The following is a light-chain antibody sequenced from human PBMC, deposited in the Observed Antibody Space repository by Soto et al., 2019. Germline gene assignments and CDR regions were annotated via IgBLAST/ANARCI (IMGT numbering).Light chain of an antibody. CDR3: QQYSASPRT. Sequence: EIVLTQSPGTLSLSPGERATLSCRASQSVSNNYLAWYQQKPGQAPRLLIHSASTRAPGNPDRFSASGTGTDFTLTISRLEPEDSAVYYCQQYSASPRTFGPGTKVDI. J-gene: IGKJ3*01. CDR1: QSVSNNY. CDR2: SAS. V-gene: IGKV3-20*01.